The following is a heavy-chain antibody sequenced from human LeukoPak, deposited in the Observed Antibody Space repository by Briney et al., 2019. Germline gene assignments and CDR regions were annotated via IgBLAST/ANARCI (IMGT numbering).Heavy chain of an antibody. D-gene: IGHD5-24*01. CDR2: FDPEDGET. Sequence: ASVKVSCKVSGYTLTELSMHWVRQAPGKGLEWMGGFDPEDGETIYAQKFQGRVTMTEDTSTDTAYMELSSLRSEDTAVYYCATGDRRDGYNWSPDDAFDIWGQGTMVTVSS. CDR1: GYTLTELS. CDR3: ATGDRRDGYNWSPDDAFDI. J-gene: IGHJ3*02. V-gene: IGHV1-24*01.